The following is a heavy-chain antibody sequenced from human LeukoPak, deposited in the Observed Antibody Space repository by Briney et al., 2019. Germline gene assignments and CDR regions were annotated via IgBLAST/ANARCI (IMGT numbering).Heavy chain of an antibody. CDR1: GYTFTSYG. Sequence: ASVKVSCKASGYTFTSYGISWVRQAPGQGLEWMGWISAYNGNTNYAQKLQGRVTMTTDTSTSTAYMELRSLRSDATAVYYCASMYSSSWTYYFDYWGQGTLVTVSS. J-gene: IGHJ4*02. D-gene: IGHD6-13*01. V-gene: IGHV1-18*01. CDR2: ISAYNGNT. CDR3: ASMYSSSWTYYFDY.